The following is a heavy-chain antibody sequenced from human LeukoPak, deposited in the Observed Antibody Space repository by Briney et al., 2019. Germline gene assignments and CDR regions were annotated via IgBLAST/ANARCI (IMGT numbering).Heavy chain of an antibody. CDR2: IRYDGSNK. V-gene: IGHV3-30*02. D-gene: IGHD3-22*01. J-gene: IGHJ4*02. CDR1: GFTFSSYG. CDR3: AKGITMIVVVIEYFDY. Sequence: GGSLRLSCAASGFTFSSYGMHWVRQAPGKGLEWVAFIRYDGSNKYYADSVKGGFTISRDNSKNTPYLQMNSLRAEYTAVYYCAKGITMIVVVIEYFDYWGQGTLVTVSS.